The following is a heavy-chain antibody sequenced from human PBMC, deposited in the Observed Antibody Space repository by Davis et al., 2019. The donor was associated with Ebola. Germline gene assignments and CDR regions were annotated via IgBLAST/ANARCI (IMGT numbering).Heavy chain of an antibody. Sequence: KVSCKTSGYKFTDSWIGWVRQMPGKGPEWMGVIFPGDSDTTYSPSFQGQVTSSVDKSASTAYLHWSSLKASDTAMYYCATYSGAYFDYWGQGTLVTVSA. J-gene: IGHJ4*02. CDR3: ATYSGAYFDY. CDR1: GYKFTDSW. CDR2: IFPGDSDT. D-gene: IGHD1-26*01. V-gene: IGHV5-51*01.